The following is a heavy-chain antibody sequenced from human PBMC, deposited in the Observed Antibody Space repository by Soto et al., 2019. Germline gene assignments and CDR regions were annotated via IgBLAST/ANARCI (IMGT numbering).Heavy chain of an antibody. CDR3: ARVVGSGVLVTPGWFDP. CDR2: MHHSGST. CDR1: GGSIRSSNW. J-gene: IGHJ5*02. D-gene: IGHD1-26*01. Sequence: PSETLSLTCVVSGGSIRSSNWWSWVRQSPGKGLERIGEMHHSGSTNYNPSLKSRVTISVDKSKNQFSVRLSSVTAADTAVYYCARVVGSGVLVTPGWFDPWGQGMLVTVSS. V-gene: IGHV4-4*02.